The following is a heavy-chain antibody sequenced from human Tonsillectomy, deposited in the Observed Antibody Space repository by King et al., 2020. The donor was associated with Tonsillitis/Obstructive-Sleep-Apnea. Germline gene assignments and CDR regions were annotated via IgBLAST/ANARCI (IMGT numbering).Heavy chain of an antibody. CDR1: GFTFSSYD. CDR2: ISYDVSNK. CDR3: AGERRTRSSSSAPYNWFDP. V-gene: IGHV3-30*01. J-gene: IGHJ5*02. D-gene: IGHD2-2*01. Sequence: VQLVESGGGVVQPGRSVRLSCGASGFTFSSYDRHWVRQAPGTGLEWVAVISYDVSNKYYADAVKVPFTISRDNSKNNVYLQMNSLRAEDTDGYYCAGERRTRSSSSAPYNWFDPWGQGTLVTVSS.